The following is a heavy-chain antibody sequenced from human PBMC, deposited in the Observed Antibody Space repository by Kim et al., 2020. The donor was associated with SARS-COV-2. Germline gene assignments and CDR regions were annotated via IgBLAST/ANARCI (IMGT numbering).Heavy chain of an antibody. J-gene: IGHJ4*02. CDR2: INHSGST. D-gene: IGHD3-10*01. CDR1: GGSFSGYY. V-gene: IGHV4-34*01. Sequence: SETLSLTCAVYGGSFSGYYWSWIRQPPGKGLEWIGEINHSGSTNYNPSPKSRVTISVDTSKNQFSLKLSSVTAADTAVYYCARLSITMVRGVITPFDYWGQGTLVTVSS. CDR3: ARLSITMVRGVITPFDY.